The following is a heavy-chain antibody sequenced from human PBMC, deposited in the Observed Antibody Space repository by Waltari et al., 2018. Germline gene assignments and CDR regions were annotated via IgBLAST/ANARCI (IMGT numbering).Heavy chain of an antibody. V-gene: IGHV4-4*02. D-gene: IGHD1-26*01. CDR1: GGSISSSNW. Sequence: QVQLQESGPGLVKPSGTLSLTCAVSGGSISSSNWWSWVRQPPGKGLEWIGEIYHSGSTNYNPSRKSRVTMSVDKSKNQFSLTLSSVTAADTAVYYCARYVGATTGFDYWGQGTLVTVSS. J-gene: IGHJ4*02. CDR2: IYHSGST. CDR3: ARYVGATTGFDY.